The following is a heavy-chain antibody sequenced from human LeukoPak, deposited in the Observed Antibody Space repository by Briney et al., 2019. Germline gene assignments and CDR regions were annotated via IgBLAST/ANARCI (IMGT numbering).Heavy chain of an antibody. CDR3: ARVVVPAARSSFWFDP. J-gene: IGHJ5*02. D-gene: IGHD2-2*01. V-gene: IGHV1-2*02. Sequence: ASVKVSCKASGYTFTGYYMHWVRQAPGQGLEWMGWINPNSGGTNYAQKFQGRVTMTRDTSISTAYMELSRLRSDDTAVYYCARVVVPAARSSFWFDPWGQGTLVTVSS. CDR2: INPNSGGT. CDR1: GYTFTGYY.